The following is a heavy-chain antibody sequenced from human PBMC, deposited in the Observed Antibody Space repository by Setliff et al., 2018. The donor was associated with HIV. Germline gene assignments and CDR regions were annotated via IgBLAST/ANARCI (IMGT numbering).Heavy chain of an antibody. Sequence: GESLRLSCAASGFTFSDHYMSWICQAPGKGLEWVSYISGGSTSHMNYADSVKGRFTISRDNAKNSLYLQMNSLRAEDTAVYYCARYKWNNWIFGWFDPWGQGTQVTVSS. D-gene: IGHD1-20*01. CDR3: ARYKWNNWIFGWFDP. CDR2: ISGGSTSHM. V-gene: IGHV3-11*06. J-gene: IGHJ5*02. CDR1: GFTFSDHY.